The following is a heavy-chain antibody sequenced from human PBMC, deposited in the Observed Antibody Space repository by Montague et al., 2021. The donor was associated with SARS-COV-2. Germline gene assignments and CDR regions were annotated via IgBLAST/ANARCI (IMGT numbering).Heavy chain of an antibody. J-gene: IGHJ4*02. D-gene: IGHD3/OR15-3a*01. CDR3: VRVLDNRGRDY. CDR2: ISYIGKT. CDR1: GYFISGGYY. V-gene: IGHV4-38-2*02. Sequence: SETLSLTCSVSGYFISGGYYWGWIRQPPGKGLEWVGCISYIGKTYYSPSLKSRLTISLDSSKNQFSLQARSVTAADTAVYYCVRVLDNRGRDYWGQGTPVTVSS.